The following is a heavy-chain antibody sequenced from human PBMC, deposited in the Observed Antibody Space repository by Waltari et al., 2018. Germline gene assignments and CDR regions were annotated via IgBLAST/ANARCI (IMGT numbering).Heavy chain of an antibody. CDR2: IIPICRTS. J-gene: IGHJ6*02. V-gene: IGHV1-69*08. CDR1: GGTFSSYA. CDR3: ARDKLDV. Sequence: QVQLVQSGAEVKKPGSSVKVSCKASGGTFSSYASSWVRQAPGQGLEWMGRIIPICRTSTCAQQFQDRITITAENATCTAYMELSSLRSEDTAVYYCARDKLDVWGQVTTVTVSS.